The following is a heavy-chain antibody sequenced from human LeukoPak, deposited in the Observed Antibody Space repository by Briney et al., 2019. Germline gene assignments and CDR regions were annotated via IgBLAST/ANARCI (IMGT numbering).Heavy chain of an antibody. CDR2: INSDGSST. J-gene: IGHJ5*02. CDR3: ARVTVTSWFDP. Sequence: GGSLRLSCAASGFTFDDYAMHWVRQAPGKGLVWVSRINSDGSSTSYADSVKGRFTISRDNAKNTLYLQMNSLRAEDTAVYYCARVTVTSWFDPWGQGTLVTVSS. D-gene: IGHD4-17*01. V-gene: IGHV3-74*01. CDR1: GFTFDDYA.